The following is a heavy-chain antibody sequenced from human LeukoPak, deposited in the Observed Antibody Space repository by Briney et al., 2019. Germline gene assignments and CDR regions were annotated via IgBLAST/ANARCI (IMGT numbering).Heavy chain of an antibody. J-gene: IGHJ6*03. V-gene: IGHV4-59*01. CDR2: IYYSGST. CDR3: ARDLKGTRIMGV. Sequence: SETLSLTCTVSGGSISSYYWSWIRQPPGKGLEWIGYIYYSGSTNYNPSLKSRVTISVDTSKNQFSLKLSSVTAADTAVYYCARDLKGTRIMGVWGKGTTVTVSS. D-gene: IGHD2/OR15-2a*01. CDR1: GGSISSYY.